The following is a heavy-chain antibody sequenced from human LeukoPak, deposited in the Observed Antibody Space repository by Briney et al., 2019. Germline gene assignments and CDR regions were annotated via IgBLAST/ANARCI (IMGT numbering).Heavy chain of an antibody. V-gene: IGHV3-64*04. CDR3: ARDFCSAGSCYPDN. Sequence: GGSLRLSCSASGFTFSTYFMHWVRQAPGKGLEYVSAISSNGGSTYYADSVKGRITISRDNSKNTLYLQMNSLRVEDTAVYYCARDFCSAGSCYPDNWGQGTLVTVSS. D-gene: IGHD2-15*01. CDR1: GFTFSTYF. CDR2: ISSNGGST. J-gene: IGHJ4*02.